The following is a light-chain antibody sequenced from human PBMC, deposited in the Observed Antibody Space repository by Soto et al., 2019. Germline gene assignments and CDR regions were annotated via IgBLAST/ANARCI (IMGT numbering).Light chain of an antibody. CDR1: SSDVGSYNP. Sequence: QSVLTQPASVSGSPGQSITISCTGTSSDVGSYNPVSWYQQHPGKAPKLMIYEGSKRPSGVSNRFSGSKSGNTASLTISGLQAEDEADYYCCSYAGSSTYVFGTGTKGTVL. CDR2: EGS. V-gene: IGLV2-23*01. J-gene: IGLJ1*01. CDR3: CSYAGSSTYV.